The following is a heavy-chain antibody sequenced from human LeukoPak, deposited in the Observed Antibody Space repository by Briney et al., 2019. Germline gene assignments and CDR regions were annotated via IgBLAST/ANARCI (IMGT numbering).Heavy chain of an antibody. CDR1: GFTFSPYW. Sequence: GGSLRLSCAASGFTFSPYWMSWVRQAPGKGLEWVANIKEDGSEKYYGDSVKGRFTISRDNAKNSLYLEMNSLRVEDTAVYYCARYSSGYQWGQGTLVTVSS. V-gene: IGHV3-7*01. CDR3: ARYSSGYQ. D-gene: IGHD3-22*01. CDR2: IKEDGSEK. J-gene: IGHJ4*02.